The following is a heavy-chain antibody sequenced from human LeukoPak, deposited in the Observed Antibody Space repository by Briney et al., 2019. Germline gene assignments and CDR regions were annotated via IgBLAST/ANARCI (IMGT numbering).Heavy chain of an antibody. CDR2: MNPNSGNT. D-gene: IGHD6-19*01. V-gene: IGHV1-8*01. CDR3: ARRRAVAGTYLGY. J-gene: IGHJ4*02. CDR1: GYTFTSYD. Sequence: ASVKVSCKASGYTFTSYDINWVRQATGQGLEWMGWMNPNSGNTGYAQKFQGRVTMTRNTSISTAYMELSSLRSEDTAVYYCARRRAVAGTYLGYWGQGTLVTVSS.